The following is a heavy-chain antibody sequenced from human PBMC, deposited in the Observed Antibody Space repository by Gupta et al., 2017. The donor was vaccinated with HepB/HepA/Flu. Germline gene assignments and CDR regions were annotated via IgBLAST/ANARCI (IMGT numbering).Heavy chain of an antibody. J-gene: IGHJ6*02. Sequence: QVQLQQWGAGLLKPSETLSLTCTVYGGSFSGYYWSWIRQPPGKGLEWIGEINHSGNTNYNPSLKSRVTVSVDTSQNQFSLRLSSVTAADTAVYYCARGFYSNYFDDGLDVWGQGTTVTVSS. CDR2: INHSGNT. V-gene: IGHV4-34*01. D-gene: IGHD4-11*01. CDR3: ARGFYSNYFDDGLDV. CDR1: GGSFSGYY.